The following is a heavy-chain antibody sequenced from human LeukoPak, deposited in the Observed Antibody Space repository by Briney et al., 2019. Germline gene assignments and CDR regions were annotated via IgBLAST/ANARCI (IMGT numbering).Heavy chain of an antibody. V-gene: IGHV4-59*01. Sequence: TASETLSLTCAVSGGSMSNYYWTWIRQPPRKGLEWIAYIHYSGSTNYNPSLKSRVAISVDTSANQFSLKLTSMTPADTAVYYCPRLRGNYFPDFWGQGTPVTVSS. CDR3: PRLRGNYFPDF. CDR1: GGSMSNYY. CDR2: IHYSGST. D-gene: IGHD2/OR15-2a*01. J-gene: IGHJ4*02.